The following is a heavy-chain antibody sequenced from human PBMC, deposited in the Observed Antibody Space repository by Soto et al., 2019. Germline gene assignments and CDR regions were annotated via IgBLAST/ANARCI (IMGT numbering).Heavy chain of an antibody. Sequence: SETLSLTCTVSGGSISSGGYYWSWIRQHPGKGLEWIGYIYYSGSTYYNPSLKSRVTISVDTSKNQFSLKLSSVTATDTAVYYCARDYSGYDSRYYYGMDVWGQGTTVTVSS. CDR1: GGSISSGGYY. V-gene: IGHV4-31*03. D-gene: IGHD5-12*01. CDR2: IYYSGST. CDR3: ARDYSGYDSRYYYGMDV. J-gene: IGHJ6*02.